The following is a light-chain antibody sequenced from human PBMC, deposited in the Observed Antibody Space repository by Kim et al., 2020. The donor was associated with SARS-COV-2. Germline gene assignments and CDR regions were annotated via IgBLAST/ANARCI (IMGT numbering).Light chain of an antibody. J-gene: IGKJ1*01. CDR2: ATS. CDR3: QQHNNGLPLT. CDR1: HIINYW. V-gene: IGKV1-5*03. Sequence: CRASHIINYWLSWYQQQPATPPNLLFYATSSEEGGPPTCFRGGSGTAFTFTISSLQPADIAANYCQQHNNGLPLTFGQGTKVDIK.